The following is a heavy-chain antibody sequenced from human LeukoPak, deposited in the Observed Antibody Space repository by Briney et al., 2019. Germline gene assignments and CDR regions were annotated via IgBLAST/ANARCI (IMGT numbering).Heavy chain of an antibody. CDR3: ARDSYGDYHFDY. V-gene: IGHV1-18*01. CDR1: GYTFTSYG. J-gene: IGHJ4*02. D-gene: IGHD4-17*01. CDR2: ISAYNGNT. Sequence: ASVKVSCKASGYTFTSYGISWVRRAPGQGLEWMGWISAYNGNTNYAQKLQGRVTMTTDTSTSTAYMELRSLRSDDTAVYYCARDSYGDYHFDYWGQGTLVTVSS.